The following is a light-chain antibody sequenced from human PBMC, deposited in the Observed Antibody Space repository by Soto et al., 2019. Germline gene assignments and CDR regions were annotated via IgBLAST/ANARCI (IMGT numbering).Light chain of an antibody. Sequence: ETVLTQSPATLSLSPGERATLSCRASQSVSSFLAWYQQKPGQAPRLLIYGASSRATGIPDRFSGSGSGTDFPLTISRLEPEDFAVYYCQQYGSSFTFGPGTKVDIK. V-gene: IGKV3-20*01. CDR2: GAS. CDR1: QSVSSF. CDR3: QQYGSSFT. J-gene: IGKJ3*01.